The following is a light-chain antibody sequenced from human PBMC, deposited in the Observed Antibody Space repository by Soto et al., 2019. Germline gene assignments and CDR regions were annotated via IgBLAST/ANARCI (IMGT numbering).Light chain of an antibody. CDR2: GAS. V-gene: IGKV3-20*01. CDR3: QQYTSSPLT. J-gene: IGKJ4*01. Sequence: EIVLTQSPGTLSLSPGEGATLSCRASQSVNNNYLGWYQQKPGRAPRLLIYGASSRATGIPDRFSGSGSGTDFTLTISRLEPEDFAVYYCQQYTSSPLTLGGGTKVDIK. CDR1: QSVNNNY.